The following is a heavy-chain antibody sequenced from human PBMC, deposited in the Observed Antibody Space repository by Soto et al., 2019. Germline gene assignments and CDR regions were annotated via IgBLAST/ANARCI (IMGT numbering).Heavy chain of an antibody. J-gene: IGHJ2*01. D-gene: IGHD6-19*01. V-gene: IGHV3-21*01. Sequence: GGSLRLSCAASGFTFSSYSMNWVRQAPGKGLEWVSSISSSSSYIYYADSVKGRFTISRDNAKNSLYLQMNSLRAEDTAVYYCARDRQFYWYFDLWGRGTLVTVSS. CDR1: GFTFSSYS. CDR3: ARDRQFYWYFDL. CDR2: ISSSSSYI.